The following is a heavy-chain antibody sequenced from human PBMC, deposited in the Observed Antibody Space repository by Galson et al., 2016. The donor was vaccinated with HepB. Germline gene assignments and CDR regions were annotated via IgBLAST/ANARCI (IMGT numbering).Heavy chain of an antibody. D-gene: IGHD2/OR15-2a*01. CDR2: DSMDGRGK. V-gene: IGHV3-30*03. J-gene: IGHJ4*02. Sequence: SLRLSCAASGFTFSNYGMHWVRQAPGKGLEWVAADSMDGRGKFYADSVKGRFTISGDNSNSMLFLQMSSLRADDTAVYYCARRHEYCPPVGCSVDYWGQGTLVSVSS. CDR3: ARRHEYCPPVGCSVDY. CDR1: GFTFSNYG.